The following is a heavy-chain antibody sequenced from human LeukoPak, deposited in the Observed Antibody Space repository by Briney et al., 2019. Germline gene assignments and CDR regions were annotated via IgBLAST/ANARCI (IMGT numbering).Heavy chain of an antibody. J-gene: IGHJ4*02. CDR2: ISSSSSYI. CDR1: GFTFSSYR. D-gene: IGHD6-13*01. Sequence: GGSLRLSCAASGFTFSSYRMNWVRQAPGKGLEWVSSISSSSSYIYYADSVKGRFTISRDNAKNSLYLQMNSLRAEDTAVYYCARVSIAAAEDYWGQGTLVTVSS. V-gene: IGHV3-21*01. CDR3: ARVSIAAAEDY.